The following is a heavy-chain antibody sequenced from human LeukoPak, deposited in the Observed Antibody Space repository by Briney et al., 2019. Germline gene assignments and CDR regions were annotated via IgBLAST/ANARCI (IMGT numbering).Heavy chain of an antibody. CDR3: ARGFPGGWFDP. J-gene: IGHJ5*02. Sequence: SETLSLTCTVSGGSISSGNYYWSWIRQPPGKGLEWIGYIYHSGSIYYNPSLKSRVTISVDRSKNQFSLKLSSVTAADTAVYYCARGFPGGWFDPWGQGTLVTVSS. CDR2: IYHSGSI. CDR1: GGSISSGNYY. V-gene: IGHV4-30-2*01. D-gene: IGHD3-10*01.